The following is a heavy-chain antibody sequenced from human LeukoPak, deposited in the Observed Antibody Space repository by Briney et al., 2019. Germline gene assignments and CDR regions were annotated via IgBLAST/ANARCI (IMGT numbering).Heavy chain of an antibody. D-gene: IGHD4/OR15-4a*01. Sequence: GGSLRLSCAASGFTFSSYSMNWVRQAPGKGLEWVSSISSSSYIYYADSVKGRFTISRDNAKNSLYLQMNSLRAEDTAVYYCARRAGAYSHPYDYWGQGTLVTVSS. CDR2: ISSSSYI. J-gene: IGHJ4*02. CDR3: ARRAGAYSHPYDY. CDR1: GFTFSSYS. V-gene: IGHV3-21*04.